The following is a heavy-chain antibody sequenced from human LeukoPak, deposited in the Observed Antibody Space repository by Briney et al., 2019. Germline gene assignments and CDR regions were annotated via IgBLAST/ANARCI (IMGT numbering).Heavy chain of an antibody. J-gene: IGHJ5*02. Sequence: ASVKVSCKASGYTVTGYYMHWVRQAPGQGLEWMGWINPNSGGTDYAQKFQGRVTMTRDTSISTAYMELSGLRPDDTAVYYCARVGDCSSTSCYVIDPWGQGTLVTVSS. D-gene: IGHD2-2*01. CDR3: ARVGDCSSTSCYVIDP. CDR2: INPNSGGT. V-gene: IGHV1-2*02. CDR1: GYTVTGYY.